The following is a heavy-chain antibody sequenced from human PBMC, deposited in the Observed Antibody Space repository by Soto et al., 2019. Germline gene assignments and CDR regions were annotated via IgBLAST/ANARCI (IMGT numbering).Heavy chain of an antibody. V-gene: IGHV4-34*01. CDR3: AREGIAARKPNGMDV. CDR2: INHRGST. Sequence: SETLSLTRAVYCGSFSGYYWSWISQHAGEGLEWIGDINHRGSTNYNPSLKSRVTISVDTSKNQFSLKLSSVTAADTAAYYCAREGIAARKPNGMDVWGQGTTVTVS. D-gene: IGHD6-6*01. CDR1: CGSFSGYY. J-gene: IGHJ6*02.